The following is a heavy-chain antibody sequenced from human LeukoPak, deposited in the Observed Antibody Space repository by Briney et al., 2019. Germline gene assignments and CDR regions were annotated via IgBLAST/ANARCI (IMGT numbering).Heavy chain of an antibody. CDR3: ARSSVITIFGVGGDWFDP. D-gene: IGHD3-3*01. CDR2: IYYSGST. Sequence: PSETLSLTCTVSGGSISSYYWSWIRQPPGKGLEWIGYIYYSGSTNYNPSLKSRVTISVDTSKNQFSLKLSSVTAADTAVYYCARSSVITIFGVGGDWFDPWGQGTLVTVSS. J-gene: IGHJ5*02. V-gene: IGHV4-59*01. CDR1: GGSISSYY.